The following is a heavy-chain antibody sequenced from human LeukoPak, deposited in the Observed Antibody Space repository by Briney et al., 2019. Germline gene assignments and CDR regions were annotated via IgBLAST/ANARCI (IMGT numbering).Heavy chain of an antibody. CDR3: ARGLYSNQD. D-gene: IGHD4-11*01. Sequence: PGGSLRLSCAASGFTFSSYAMSWVRQAPGKGLEWVSNIRSGGTTISYADSVKGRFTISRDNAKNSLYLQMDSLRAEDTAVYYCARGLYSNQDWGQGTLVTVSS. J-gene: IGHJ4*02. V-gene: IGHV3-48*04. CDR1: GFTFSSYA. CDR2: IRSGGTTI.